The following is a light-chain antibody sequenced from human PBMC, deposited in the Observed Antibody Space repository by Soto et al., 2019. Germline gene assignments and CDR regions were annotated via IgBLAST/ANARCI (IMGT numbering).Light chain of an antibody. CDR1: QSVSSSY. CDR3: QQYCRSPLT. J-gene: IGKJ3*01. CDR2: GAS. Sequence: EIVLTQSPGTLSLSPGERATLSCRASQSVSSSYLAWYQQKPGQAPRLLIYGASSRATGIPDRFSGSGSVTDFTLTISRLEPEDFAVYYCQQYCRSPLTFGPGTKVDIK. V-gene: IGKV3-20*01.